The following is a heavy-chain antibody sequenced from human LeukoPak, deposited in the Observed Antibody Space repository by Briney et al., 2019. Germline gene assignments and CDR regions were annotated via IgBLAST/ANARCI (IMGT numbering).Heavy chain of an antibody. Sequence: PGRPLRLSCAASGFTFSSYGMHWVRQAPGKGLEWVAVIWYDGSNKYYADSVKGRFTISRDNSKNTLYLQMNSLRAEDTAVYYCARDAYCSSTSCYSDEYYYYGMDVWGQGTTVTVSS. CDR1: GFTFSSYG. D-gene: IGHD2-2*02. CDR2: IWYDGSNK. CDR3: ARDAYCSSTSCYSDEYYYYGMDV. V-gene: IGHV3-33*01. J-gene: IGHJ6*02.